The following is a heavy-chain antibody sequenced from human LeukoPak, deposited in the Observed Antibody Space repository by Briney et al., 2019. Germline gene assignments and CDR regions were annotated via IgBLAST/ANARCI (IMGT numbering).Heavy chain of an antibody. CDR2: IYGGDAA. Sequence: GGSLRLSCAASGINFSSNYMTWIRQAPGKGLEWVSLIYGGDAAYYAESVRGRFMISRDNLKNTLFLQMNSLRVVDTAVYYCVTSTGQQFIPYDYWGQGTHVTVSS. J-gene: IGHJ4*02. CDR3: VTSTGQQFIPYDY. CDR1: GINFSSNY. D-gene: IGHD6-13*01. V-gene: IGHV3-66*02.